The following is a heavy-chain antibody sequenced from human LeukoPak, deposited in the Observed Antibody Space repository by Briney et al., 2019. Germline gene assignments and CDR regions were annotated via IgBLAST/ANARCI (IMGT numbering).Heavy chain of an antibody. D-gene: IGHD4-17*01. CDR1: GYTFTGYY. CDR2: IKPKSGGT. J-gene: IGHJ5*02. V-gene: IGHV1-2*02. CDR3: ARADYGDSRDEYNWFDP. Sequence: ASVRVSCKASGYTFTGYYMNWVRQAPGQGLEWMGWIKPKSGGTKYAQKFQGRVTMTRDTSISTAYMELRRLRSDDTAVYYCARADYGDSRDEYNWFDPWGQGTLVTVSS.